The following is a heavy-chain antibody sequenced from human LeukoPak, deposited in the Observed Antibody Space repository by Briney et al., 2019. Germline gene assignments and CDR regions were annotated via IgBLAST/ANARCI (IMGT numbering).Heavy chain of an antibody. CDR3: ATKPGNTDYYMDV. V-gene: IGHV1-46*01. CDR1: GYTFTRYY. J-gene: IGHJ6*03. CDR2: INPSGGST. D-gene: IGHD3-10*01. Sequence: SVQVSCKASGYTFTRYYMHWVRQAPGQGLAWMGIINPSGGSTSYAQKFQGRVSMTRDMSTSRVYMELSSLRSEDTAVYYCATKPGNTDYYMDVWGKGTTVTVSS.